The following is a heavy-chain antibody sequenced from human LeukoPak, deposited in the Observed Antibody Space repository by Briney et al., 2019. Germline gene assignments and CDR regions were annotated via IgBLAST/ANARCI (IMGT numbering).Heavy chain of an antibody. CDR3: ATNWNLDY. CDR2: INHSEST. Sequence: PGGSLRLSCAASGLFFSTNWMSWIRQPPGKGLEWIGDINHSESTNYNPSLKSRVTISVDTSKNQFSLKLTSVTAADTAVYYCATNWNLDYWGQGTLVTVSS. D-gene: IGHD1-1*01. V-gene: IGHV4-34*01. J-gene: IGHJ4*02. CDR1: GLFFSTNW.